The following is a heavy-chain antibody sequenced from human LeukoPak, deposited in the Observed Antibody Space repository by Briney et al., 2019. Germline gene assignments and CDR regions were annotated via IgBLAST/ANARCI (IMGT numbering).Heavy chain of an antibody. V-gene: IGHV3-23*01. CDR3: AKDDGGSYYIYYYYMDV. Sequence: AGGSLRLACAASGFTFSSYAMSWVRQAPGKGLEWVSAISGSGGSTYYADSVKGRFTISRDNSKNTLYLQMNSLRAEDTAVYYCAKDDGGSYYIYYYYMDVWGKGTTVTISS. D-gene: IGHD1-26*01. J-gene: IGHJ6*03. CDR2: ISGSGGST. CDR1: GFTFSSYA.